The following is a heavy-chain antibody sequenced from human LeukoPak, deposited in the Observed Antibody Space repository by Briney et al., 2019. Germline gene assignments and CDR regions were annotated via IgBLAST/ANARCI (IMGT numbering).Heavy chain of an antibody. D-gene: IGHD3-3*01. CDR3: ARHVDFWSGYYGGDCWFDP. CDR2: IYYSGST. V-gene: IGHV4-39*01. Sequence: MPSETLSLTCTVSGGSISSSSYYWGWIRQPPGKGLEWIGSIYYSGSTYYNPSLKSRVTISVDTSKNQFSLKLSSVTAADTAVYYCARHVDFWSGYYGGDCWFDPWGQGTPVTVPS. CDR1: GGSISSSSYY. J-gene: IGHJ5*02.